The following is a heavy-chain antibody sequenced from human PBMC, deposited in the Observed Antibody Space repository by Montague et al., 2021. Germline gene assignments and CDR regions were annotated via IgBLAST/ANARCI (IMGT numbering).Heavy chain of an antibody. D-gene: IGHD3-16*01. J-gene: IGHJ6*03. CDR3: ARGGLRNYYYYMDV. Sequence: SLRLSCAASGFTLRSYWMHWVRQAPGKGLVWVSRIKSDGLIAIYADSVKGRFTISRDNAKDTLHLQMNSLRAEDTATYYCARGGLRNYYYYMDVWGKGTTVTVSS. CDR2: IKSDGLIA. CDR1: GFTLRSYW. V-gene: IGHV3-74*01.